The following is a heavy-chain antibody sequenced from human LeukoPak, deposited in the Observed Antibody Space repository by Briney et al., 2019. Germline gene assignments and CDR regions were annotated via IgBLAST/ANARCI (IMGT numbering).Heavy chain of an antibody. CDR2: ISYDGINK. Sequence: GGSLRLSCAASGLTFSSYNMHWVRQAPGKGLEWVAVISYDGINKYYAESVKGRITISRDNPKNTLFLQVHSLRAEDTAVYYCARDLYSYGYFYDYWGQGTLVTVSS. CDR3: ARDLYSYGYFYDY. J-gene: IGHJ4*02. CDR1: GLTFSSYN. V-gene: IGHV3-30*04. D-gene: IGHD5-18*01.